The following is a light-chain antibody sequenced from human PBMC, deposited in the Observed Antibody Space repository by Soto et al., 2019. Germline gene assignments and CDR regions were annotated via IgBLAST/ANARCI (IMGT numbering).Light chain of an antibody. CDR1: QSLLHITGETF. Sequence: DVVMTQTPLSLSVAPGQPASISCKSSQSLLHITGETFLFWYLQKPGQSPQLLIYEVSTRVSGVPDRFSGSGSGTDFTLEISWVETEDVGIYYCMQSTQLPPTFGQGTRLGIE. CDR3: MQSTQLPPT. J-gene: IGKJ5*01. CDR2: EVS. V-gene: IGKV2D-29*02.